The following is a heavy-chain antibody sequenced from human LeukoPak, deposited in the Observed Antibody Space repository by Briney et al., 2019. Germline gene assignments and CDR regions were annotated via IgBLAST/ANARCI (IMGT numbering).Heavy chain of an antibody. Sequence: PGRSLRLSCAASGFTFSSYGMHWVRQAPGKGLEWVAVIWYDGSNKYYADSVKGRFTISRDNSKNTLYLQMNSLRAEDTAVYYCAKDQGGSYSYFDYWGQGTLVTVSS. CDR2: IWYDGSNK. V-gene: IGHV3-33*06. J-gene: IGHJ4*02. D-gene: IGHD1-26*01. CDR3: AKDQGGSYSYFDY. CDR1: GFTFSSYG.